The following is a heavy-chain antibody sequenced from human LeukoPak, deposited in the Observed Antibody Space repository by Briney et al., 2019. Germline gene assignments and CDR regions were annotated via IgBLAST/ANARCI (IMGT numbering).Heavy chain of an antibody. J-gene: IGHJ4*02. D-gene: IGHD3-16*01. V-gene: IGHV3-48*04. CDR3: ARGFAKGIDY. CDR2: ISSSGSTI. Sequence: GSLRLSCAASGFTFSSYSVNWVRQAPGKGLEWVSYISSSGSTIYYADSVKGRFTISRDNAKNSLYLQMNSLRAGDTAVYYCARGFAKGIDYWGQGTLVTVSS. CDR1: GFTFSSYS.